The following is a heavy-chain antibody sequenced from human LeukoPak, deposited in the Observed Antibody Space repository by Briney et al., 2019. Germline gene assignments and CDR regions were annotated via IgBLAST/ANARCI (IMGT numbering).Heavy chain of an antibody. Sequence: SETLSLTCTVSGDSISRYYWSWIRQPAGKGLEWIGRIYNGGIITYNPSLKSRVTISIDTSKNQFSLKLSSVTAADTAVYYCARHSVATDAFDIWGQGTMVTVSS. D-gene: IGHD5-12*01. CDR3: ARHSVATDAFDI. V-gene: IGHV4-4*07. J-gene: IGHJ3*02. CDR1: GDSISRYY. CDR2: IYNGGII.